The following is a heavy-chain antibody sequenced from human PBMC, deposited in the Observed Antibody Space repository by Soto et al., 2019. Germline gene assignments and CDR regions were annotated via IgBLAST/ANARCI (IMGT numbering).Heavy chain of an antibody. V-gene: IGHV3-23*01. Sequence: GGSLRLSCAASGFAFSSHPMSWVRQAPERGLEWVSGISDSGGLTYNADSVRGRFTISRDNSKNTLYLQMNSLRAEDTALYYCARRAFGSSRSFDIWGQGTMVTVSS. CDR2: ISDSGGLT. J-gene: IGHJ3*02. CDR1: GFAFSSHP. CDR3: ARRAFGSSRSFDI. D-gene: IGHD6-6*01.